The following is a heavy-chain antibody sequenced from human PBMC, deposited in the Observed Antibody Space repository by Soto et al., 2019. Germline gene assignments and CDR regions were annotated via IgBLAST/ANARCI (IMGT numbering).Heavy chain of an antibody. CDR1: GGSISSGGYY. J-gene: IGHJ3*02. CDR2: IYYSGST. CDR3: ASSETGEEGFDAIDI. Sequence: PSETVYRTSIVSGGSISSGGYYWSWIRQHPGKGLEWIGYIYYSGSTYYNPSLKSRVTISVDTSKNQFSLKLSSVTAADTAVYYCASSETGEEGFDAIDIWGQGTIVTVSS. V-gene: IGHV4-31*03. D-gene: IGHD7-27*01.